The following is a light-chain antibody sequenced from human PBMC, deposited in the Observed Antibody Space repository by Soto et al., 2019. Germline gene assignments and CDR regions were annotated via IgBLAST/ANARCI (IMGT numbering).Light chain of an antibody. J-gene: IGKJ1*01. CDR2: RSS. V-gene: IGKV3-20*01. Sequence: EVLLTQSPGTLSVSPGERATLSCRASESVSSNYFVWYQQKPGQAPRPLLYRSSTRASGVPERFSGSVSGTDFTLTISRLEPEDFAGDYCQQCDRSPWTFGQGTPVEI. CDR1: ESVSSNY. CDR3: QQCDRSPWT.